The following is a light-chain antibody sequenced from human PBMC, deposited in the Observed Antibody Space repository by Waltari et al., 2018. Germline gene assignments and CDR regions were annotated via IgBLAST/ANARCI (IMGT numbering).Light chain of an antibody. CDR1: QGLLHSNGYNY. V-gene: IGKV2-28*01. CDR2: LGS. J-gene: IGKJ5*01. Sequence: DIVMTQSPLSLPVTPGEPASISCRSSQGLLHSNGYNYLDWYLQKPGQSPQLLIYLGSNRATGVPDRISGSGSGTDFTLKISRVEAEDVGVYYCMQALQTPRTFGQGTRLEIK. CDR3: MQALQTPRT.